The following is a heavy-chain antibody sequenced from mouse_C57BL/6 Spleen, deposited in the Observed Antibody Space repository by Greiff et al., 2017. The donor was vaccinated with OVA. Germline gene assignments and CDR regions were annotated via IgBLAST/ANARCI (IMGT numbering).Heavy chain of an antibody. D-gene: IGHD2-10*02. CDR2: IYPGDGDT. V-gene: IGHV1-82*01. CDR1: GYAFSSSW. J-gene: IGHJ3*01. Sequence: QVQLQQSGPELVKPGASVKISCKASGYAFSSSWMNWVKQRPGKGLEWIGRIYPGDGDTNYNGKFKGKATLTADKSSSTAYMQLSSLTSEDSAVYFCARGGTYAWFAYWGQGTLVTVSA. CDR3: ARGGTYAWFAY.